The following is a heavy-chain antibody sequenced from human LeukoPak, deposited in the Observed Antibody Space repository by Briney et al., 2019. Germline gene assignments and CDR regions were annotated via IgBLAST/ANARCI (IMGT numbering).Heavy chain of an antibody. V-gene: IGHV4-34*01. Sequence: SETLSLTCAVYGGSFSGYYWSWIRQPPGKGLEWIGEINHSGSTNYNPSLKSRVTISVDTSKNQFSLKLSSVTAADTAVYYCARVTDSGSYYSDYWGQGTLVTVSS. CDR3: ARVTDSGSYYSDY. J-gene: IGHJ4*02. CDR1: GGSFSGYY. CDR2: INHSGST. D-gene: IGHD1-26*01.